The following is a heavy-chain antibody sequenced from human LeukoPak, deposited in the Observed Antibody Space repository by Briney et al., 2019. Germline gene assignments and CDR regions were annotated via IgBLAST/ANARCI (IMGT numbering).Heavy chain of an antibody. CDR3: ARSPTTVTTLFDY. Sequence: SQRLSLTCAMSGDTASSNSAAWNWIRQSPSRGLEWLGRTYFRSKWYNDYAVSVKSRMTINPDTSKNQFSLQLNSVTPEDTAVYYCARSPTTVTTLFDYWGQGTLVTVSS. J-gene: IGHJ4*02. V-gene: IGHV6-1*01. D-gene: IGHD4-17*01. CDR2: TYFRSKWYN. CDR1: GDTASSNSAA.